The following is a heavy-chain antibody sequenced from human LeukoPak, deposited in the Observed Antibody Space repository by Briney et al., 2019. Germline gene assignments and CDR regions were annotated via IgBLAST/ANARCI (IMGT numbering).Heavy chain of an antibody. J-gene: IGHJ6*02. CDR3: ARESSSTTSRGYYYYGMDV. CDR1: GFTVSSNY. V-gene: IGHV3-53*01. CDR2: IYSGGST. D-gene: IGHD2-2*01. Sequence: PGGSLRLSCAASGFTVSSNYMSWVHQAPGKGLEWVSVIYSGGSTYYADSVKGRFTISRDNSKNTLYLQMNSLRAEDTAVYYCARESSSTTSRGYYYYGMDVWGQGTTVTVSS.